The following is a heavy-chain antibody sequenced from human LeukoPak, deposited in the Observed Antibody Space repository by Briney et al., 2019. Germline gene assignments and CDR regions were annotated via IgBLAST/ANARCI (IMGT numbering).Heavy chain of an antibody. Sequence: GGSLRLSCATSGFPFETNAMSWVHQAPGKGLEWVATIGNTETFYTDSVTGRFTISRDNSKNTVNLQMNRLRVEDTAIYYCAKDWIQFNRVFDCFDSWAREPWSPSP. V-gene: IGHV3-23*01. CDR2: IGNTET. D-gene: IGHD5-18*01. J-gene: IGHJ4*02. CDR3: AKDWIQFNRVFDCFDS. CDR1: GFPFETNA.